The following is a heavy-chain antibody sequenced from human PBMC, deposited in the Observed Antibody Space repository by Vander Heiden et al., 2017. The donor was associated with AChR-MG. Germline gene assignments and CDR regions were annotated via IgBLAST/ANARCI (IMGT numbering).Heavy chain of an antibody. CDR2: INPSGGST. J-gene: IGHJ4*02. D-gene: IGHD6-19*01. Sequence: QVQLVQSGAEVKNPGASVQVSCKASGYTFTSYYRHWVRQAPGQGLEWMGIINPSGGSTSYAQKFQGRVTMTRDTSTSTVYMELSSLRSEDTAVYYCARVDSSGQDYWGQGTLVTVSS. CDR1: GYTFTSYY. CDR3: ARVDSSGQDY. V-gene: IGHV1-46*01.